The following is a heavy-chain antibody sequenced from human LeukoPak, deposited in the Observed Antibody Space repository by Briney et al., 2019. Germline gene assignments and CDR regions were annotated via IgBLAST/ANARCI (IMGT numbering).Heavy chain of an antibody. CDR1: GYTFTSYA. CDR2: INTNTGNP. J-gene: IGHJ6*02. D-gene: IGHD3-10*01. V-gene: IGHV7-4-1*02. Sequence: GASVKVSCKASGYTFTSYAMNWVRQAPGQGLEWMGWINTNTGNPTYAQGFTGRFVFSLDTSVSTAYLQISSLKAEDTAVYYCARETHRWFGELFSHYYYGMDVWGQGTTVTVSS. CDR3: ARETHRWFGELFSHYYYGMDV.